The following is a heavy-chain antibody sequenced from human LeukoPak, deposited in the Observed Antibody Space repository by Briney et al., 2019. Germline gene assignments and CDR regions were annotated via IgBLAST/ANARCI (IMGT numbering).Heavy chain of an antibody. D-gene: IGHD3-16*02. CDR1: GFTFSGSV. CDR2: IRSKADNDAT. J-gene: IGHJ5*01. Sequence: GGSLRLSCAASGFTFSGSVLLWVRQVSGRGLEWVGRIRSKADNDATAYAASVKGRFTISRDDSRNTAYLQMNSLRVEDTAVYYCAKDRWRNSWFDSWGQGTLVTVSS. V-gene: IGHV3-73*01. CDR3: AKDRWRNSWFDS.